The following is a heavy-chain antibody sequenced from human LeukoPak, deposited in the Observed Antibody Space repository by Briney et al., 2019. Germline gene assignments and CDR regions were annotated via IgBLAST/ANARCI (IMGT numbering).Heavy chain of an antibody. CDR1: GYSISSGYY. Sequence: SETLSLTCAVSGYSISSGYYWGWIRQPPGKGLEWIGYIYYSGSTNYNPSLKSRVTISVDMSKNQFSLKLSSVTAADTAVYYCARALGNSQLDYYYYYYMDVWGKGTTVTVSS. CDR2: IYYSGST. J-gene: IGHJ6*03. D-gene: IGHD4-23*01. V-gene: IGHV4-61*01. CDR3: ARALGNSQLDYYYYYYMDV.